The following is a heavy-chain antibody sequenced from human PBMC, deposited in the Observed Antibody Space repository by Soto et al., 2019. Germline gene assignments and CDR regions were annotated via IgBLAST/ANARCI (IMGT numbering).Heavy chain of an antibody. CDR3: ARDQDIVAPRGGTVGNYYYYYGMDV. CDR2: ISYDGSNK. CDR1: GFTFSSYA. J-gene: IGHJ6*02. Sequence: GGSLRLSCAASGFTFSSYAMHWVRQAPGKGLEWVAVISYDGSNKYYADSVKGRFTISRDNSKNTLYLQMNSLRAEDTAVYYCARDQDIVAPRGGTVGNYYYYYGMDVWGQGTTVTVSS. V-gene: IGHV3-30-3*01. D-gene: IGHD5-12*01.